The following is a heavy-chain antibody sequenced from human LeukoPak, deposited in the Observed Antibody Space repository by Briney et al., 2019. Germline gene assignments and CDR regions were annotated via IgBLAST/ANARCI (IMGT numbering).Heavy chain of an antibody. CDR3: ARFGNDYGDYVGDY. J-gene: IGHJ4*02. V-gene: IGHV4-59*08. D-gene: IGHD4-17*01. CDR1: GVSISSNY. Sequence: PSETLSLTCTGYGVSISSNYWGWIRQPPGKGLEWIGYIYYSGSTNYNHSPKNRDTIPGDTSKNQFPLKLSSVTAAHTAVYYCARFGNDYGDYVGDYWGQGTLVTVSS. CDR2: IYYSGST.